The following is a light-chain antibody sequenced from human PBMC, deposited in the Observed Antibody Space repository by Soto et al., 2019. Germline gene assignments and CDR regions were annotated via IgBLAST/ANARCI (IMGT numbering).Light chain of an antibody. CDR1: RSISNW. CDR3: QQYCSFSPIT. Sequence: DIQMTQSPSTLSASVGDRVTITCRASRSISNWLAWYQQRPGIAPKLLIFDASILQSGVPSRFSGSGSWTEFTLSISRLQTADFATYYCQQYCSFSPITFGGGTKVEI. V-gene: IGKV1-5*01. J-gene: IGKJ4*01. CDR2: DAS.